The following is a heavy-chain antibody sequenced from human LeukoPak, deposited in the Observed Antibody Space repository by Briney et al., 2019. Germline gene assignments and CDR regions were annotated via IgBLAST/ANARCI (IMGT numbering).Heavy chain of an antibody. CDR2: INSDGSST. CDR3: ARGLPGHTSALGY. J-gene: IGHJ4*02. Sequence: GGSLRLSCVASGFTFSRYWMQWVGRAPGKGVVWVSRINSDGSSTTYPDSVKGRFTISRDNAKNTVYVQINSLRAEDTAVYYCARGLPGHTSALGYWGQGTLVTVSS. D-gene: IGHD6-25*01. V-gene: IGHV3-74*01. CDR1: GFTFSRYW.